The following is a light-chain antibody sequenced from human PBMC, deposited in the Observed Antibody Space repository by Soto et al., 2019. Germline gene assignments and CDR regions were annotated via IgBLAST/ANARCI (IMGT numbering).Light chain of an antibody. CDR2: DAS. CDR3: QQRMNWPLT. CDR1: ETISSY. V-gene: IGKV3-11*01. J-gene: IGKJ5*01. Sequence: EIVLTKSTATLSLSPGERATLSCRASETISSYLLWYQQKRGQAPRLLIYDASNRATGIPARFSGSGSGTDFTLTISSLEPEDFAVYYCQQRMNWPLTFGQGTRLEIK.